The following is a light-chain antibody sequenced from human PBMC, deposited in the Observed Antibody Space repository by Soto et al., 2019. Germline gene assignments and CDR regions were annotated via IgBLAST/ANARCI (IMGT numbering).Light chain of an antibody. J-gene: IGLJ3*02. CDR1: SGDVGGYNF. Sequence: QSALTQPRSVSGSPGQSVTISCTGTSGDVGGYNFVSWYQQHPGKAPTLMILDVSQRPSGVPDRFSGSKSGNTASLTISGLQADDEAGYYCYSYGGSYTWVFGGGTKLTVL. V-gene: IGLV2-11*01. CDR2: DVS. CDR3: YSYGGSYTWV.